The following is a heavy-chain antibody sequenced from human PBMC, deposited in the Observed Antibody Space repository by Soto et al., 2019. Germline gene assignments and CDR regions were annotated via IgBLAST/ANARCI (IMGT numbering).Heavy chain of an antibody. CDR1: GGSFSGYY. V-gene: IGHV4-34*01. CDR3: ARTPGRITMVRGVHGPYNWFDP. CDR2: INHNGST. D-gene: IGHD3-10*01. J-gene: IGHJ5*02. Sequence: PSETLSLTCAVYGGSFSGYYWSWIRQPPGKGLEWIGEINHNGSTNYNPSLKSRVTISVDTSKNQFSLKLSSVTAADTAVYYCARTPGRITMVRGVHGPYNWFDPWGQGTLVTVSS.